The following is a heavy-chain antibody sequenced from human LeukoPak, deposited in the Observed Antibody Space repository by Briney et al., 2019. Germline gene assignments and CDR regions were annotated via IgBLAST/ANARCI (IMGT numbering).Heavy chain of an antibody. CDR2: IYYSGST. J-gene: IGHJ4*02. D-gene: IGHD5-18*01. CDR3: AREDTAMVSLFDY. Sequence: SETLSLTCTVSGGFISSGGYYWSWIRQHPGKGLEWIGYIYYSGSTYYNPSLKSRVTISVDTSKNQFSLKLSSVTAADTAVYYCAREDTAMVSLFDYWGQGTLVTVSS. V-gene: IGHV4-31*03. CDR1: GGFISSGGYY.